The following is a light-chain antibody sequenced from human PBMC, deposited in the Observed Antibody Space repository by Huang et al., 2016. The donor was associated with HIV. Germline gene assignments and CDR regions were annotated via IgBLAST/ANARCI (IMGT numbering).Light chain of an antibody. CDR3: QQLNDYPYT. V-gene: IGKV1-9*01. J-gene: IGKJ2*01. CDR2: AAS. CDR1: QGINTY. Sequence: IQLTQSPSSLSASVGDRVSITCRASQGINTYLAWYQQRPGKAPKLLIYAASTLQSGVPSRFSGSGSGTDVTLTISSLQPEDVATYYCQQLNDYPYTFGQGTKLEIK.